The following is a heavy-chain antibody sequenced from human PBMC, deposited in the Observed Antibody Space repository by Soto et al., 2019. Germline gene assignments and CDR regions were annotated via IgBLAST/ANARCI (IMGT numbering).Heavy chain of an antibody. J-gene: IGHJ4*02. D-gene: IGHD4-17*01. CDR3: AREEVETTVTTVFDY. CDR1: GGSISSGGYY. Sequence: QVQLQESGPGLVKPSQTLSLTCTVSGGSISSGGYYWSWIRQHPGKGLEWIGYIYYSGSTYYNPSLKSRVTISVDTSKNQFSLKLSSVTAADTAVYYCAREEVETTVTTVFDYWGQGTLVTVSS. V-gene: IGHV4-31*03. CDR2: IYYSGST.